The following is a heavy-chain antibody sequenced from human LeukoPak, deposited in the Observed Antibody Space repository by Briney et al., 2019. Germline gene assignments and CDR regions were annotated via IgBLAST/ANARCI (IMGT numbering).Heavy chain of an antibody. V-gene: IGHV3-23*01. D-gene: IGHD3-9*01. Sequence: GGSLRLSCEASGSTFSGYALSGVARPPGRGLKGSQAFSGSGGSTYYADSVKGRFTISRDNSKNTLYLQMNSLRAEDTAVYYCAKAGLRYFDWLPHAFDIWGQGTMVTVSS. J-gene: IGHJ3*02. CDR2: FSGSGGST. CDR1: GSTFSGYA. CDR3: AKAGLRYFDWLPHAFDI.